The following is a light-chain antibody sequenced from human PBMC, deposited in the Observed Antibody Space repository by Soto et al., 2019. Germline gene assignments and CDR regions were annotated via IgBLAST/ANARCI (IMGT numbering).Light chain of an antibody. CDR3: QQYGNSPYT. CDR1: QRVNSNS. CDR2: GAS. V-gene: IGKV3-20*01. Sequence: EIVLTQYPGTLSLSPRERATLSCRASQRVNSNSLAWYQQKPGQAPRLLIYGASSRATDIPDRFSGSGSGTDFTLTINRLEPEYFAVYYCQQYGNSPYTFGQGTRLEIK. J-gene: IGKJ2*01.